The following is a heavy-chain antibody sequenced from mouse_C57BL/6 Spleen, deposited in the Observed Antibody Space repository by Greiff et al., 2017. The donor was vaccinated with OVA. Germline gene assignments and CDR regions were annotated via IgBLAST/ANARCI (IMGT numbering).Heavy chain of an antibody. D-gene: IGHD1-1*01. CDR3: ARDITTVEDYFDY. J-gene: IGHJ2*01. CDR2: INPNNGGT. V-gene: IGHV1-26*01. Sequence: EVQLQQSGPELVKPGASVKISCKASGYTFTDYYMNWVKQSHGKSLEWIGDINPNNGGTSYNQKFKGKATLTVDKSSSTAYMELRSLTSEDSAVYYYARDITTVEDYFDYWGQGTTLTVSS. CDR1: GYTFTDYY.